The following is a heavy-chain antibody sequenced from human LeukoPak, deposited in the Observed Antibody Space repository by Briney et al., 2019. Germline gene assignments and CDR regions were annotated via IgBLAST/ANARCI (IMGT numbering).Heavy chain of an antibody. J-gene: IGHJ4*02. CDR1: GFTFSSYA. Sequence: GGSLRLSCAASGFTFSSYAMTWVRQAPGKGLEWVANIKLDGSEKYYVDSVRGRFTISRDNAKNSLYLQMNSLRAEDTAVYYCARGLWYSRYWGQGALVTVSS. D-gene: IGHD1-1*01. CDR2: IKLDGSEK. CDR3: ARGLWYSRY. V-gene: IGHV3-7*04.